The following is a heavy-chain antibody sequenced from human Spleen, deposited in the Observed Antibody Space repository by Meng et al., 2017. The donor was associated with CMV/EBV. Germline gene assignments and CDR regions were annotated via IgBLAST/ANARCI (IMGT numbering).Heavy chain of an antibody. D-gene: IGHD1-26*01. J-gene: IGHJ4*02. CDR1: GFTFNNKA. V-gene: IGHV3-30*04. Sequence: CAASGFTFNNKAMHWVRQAPGKELEWVAVISYDGSNKYYSDYVKGRFTISRDNSKSTPYLQMNSLRAEDTALYYCARDLVMIGSSFDYWGQGTLVTVSS. CDR3: ARDLVMIGSSFDY. CDR2: ISYDGSNK.